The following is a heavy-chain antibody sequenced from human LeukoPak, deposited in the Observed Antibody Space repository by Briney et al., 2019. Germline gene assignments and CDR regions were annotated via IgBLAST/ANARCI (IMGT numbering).Heavy chain of an antibody. CDR3: ARHSPLGIYYFDY. D-gene: IGHD7-27*01. V-gene: IGHV4-39*01. J-gene: IGHJ4*02. CDR1: GGSISSSSYY. Sequence: PSETLSLTCTVSGGSISSSSYYWGWTRQPPGNGLEWIGSIYYSGSTYYNPSLKSRVTISVDTSKNQFSLKLSSVTAADTAVYYCARHSPLGIYYFDYWGQGTLVTVSS. CDR2: IYYSGST.